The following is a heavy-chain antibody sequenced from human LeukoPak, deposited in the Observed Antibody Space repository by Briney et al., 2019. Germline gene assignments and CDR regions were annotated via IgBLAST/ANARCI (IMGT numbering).Heavy chain of an antibody. CDR1: GGSISSYY. CDR3: ARGSRRYSSGWYNWFDP. D-gene: IGHD6-19*01. J-gene: IGHJ5*02. Sequence: PSETLSLTCTVSGGSISSYYWSWIRQPPGKGLEWIGYIYYSGSTNYNPSLKSRVTISVDTSKNQFSLKLSSVTAADTAVYYCARGSRRYSSGWYNWFDPWGQGTLVTVSS. CDR2: IYYSGST. V-gene: IGHV4-59*12.